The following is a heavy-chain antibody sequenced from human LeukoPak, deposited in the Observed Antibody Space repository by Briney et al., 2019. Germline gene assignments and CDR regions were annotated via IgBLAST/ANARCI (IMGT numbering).Heavy chain of an antibody. V-gene: IGHV1-3*03. CDR3: ARDLGVNDILYYFDY. J-gene: IGHJ4*02. D-gene: IGHD3-9*01. Sequence: GASVKVSCKASGYTFTSYAMHWVRQAPGQRLEWMGWINAGNGNTKYSQEFQGRVTITRDTSASTAYMELSSLRPEDMAVYYCARDLGVNDILYYFDYWGQGTLVTVSS. CDR2: INAGNGNT. CDR1: GYTFTSYA.